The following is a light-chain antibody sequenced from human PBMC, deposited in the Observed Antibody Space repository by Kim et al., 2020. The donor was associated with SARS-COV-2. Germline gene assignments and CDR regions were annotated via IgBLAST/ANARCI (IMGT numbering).Light chain of an antibody. CDR2: DVS. J-gene: IGLJ1*01. CDR1: SSDVGGYNY. CDR3: CSNAGSYTYV. Sequence: GQSVTISCPGTSSDVGGYNYVSWYQQHPGTAPKLMIYDVSKRPSGVPDRFSGSKSGNTASLTVSGLQAEDEADYYCCSNAGSYTYVFGTGTKVTVL. V-gene: IGLV2-11*01.